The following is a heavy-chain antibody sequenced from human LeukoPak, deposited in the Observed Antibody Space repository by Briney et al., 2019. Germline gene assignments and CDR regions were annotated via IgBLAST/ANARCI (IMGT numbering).Heavy chain of an antibody. D-gene: IGHD1-14*01. CDR3: ARSTAAGFGTGVDH. CDR1: GYSFTTYY. V-gene: IGHV1-46*01. CDR2: INPGGGST. J-gene: IGHJ4*02. Sequence: ASVTVSFKSSGYSFTTYYLHWVRQAPAQGLEWMGIINPGGGSTTYAQKFHGRVSMTRDTSTSTVYMQMSGLISEDTAVYYCARSTAAGFGTGVDHWGQGTLVTVSS.